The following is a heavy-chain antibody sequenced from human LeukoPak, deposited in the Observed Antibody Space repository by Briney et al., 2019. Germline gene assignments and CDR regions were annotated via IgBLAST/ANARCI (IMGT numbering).Heavy chain of an antibody. D-gene: IGHD3-22*01. CDR1: GFTVSSNY. CDR2: IYSGGST. CDR3: ARATYYYDSSGYTNWFDP. Sequence: PGGSLRLSCAASGFTVSSNYMSWVRQAPGKGLEWVSVIYSGGSTYSADSVKGRFTISRDNSKNTLYLQMNSLRAEDTAVYYCARATYYYDSSGYTNWFDPWGQGTLVTVSS. V-gene: IGHV3-53*01. J-gene: IGHJ5*02.